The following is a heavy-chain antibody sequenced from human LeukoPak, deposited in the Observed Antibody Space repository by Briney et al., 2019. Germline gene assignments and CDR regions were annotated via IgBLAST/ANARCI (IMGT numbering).Heavy chain of an antibody. CDR1: GYTFTSYG. J-gene: IGHJ6*02. Sequence: ASVKVSCKASGYTFTSYGISWVRQAPGQGLEWMGWISAYNGNTNYAQKLQGRVTITTDTSTSTAYMELRSLRSDDTAVYYCARELYSGYYGMDVWGQGTTVTVSS. D-gene: IGHD1-26*01. CDR2: ISAYNGNT. CDR3: ARELYSGYYGMDV. V-gene: IGHV1-18*01.